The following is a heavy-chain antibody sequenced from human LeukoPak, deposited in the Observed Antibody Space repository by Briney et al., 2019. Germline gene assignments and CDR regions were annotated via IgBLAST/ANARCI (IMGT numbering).Heavy chain of an antibody. J-gene: IGHJ5*02. CDR1: GGSFGGYY. V-gene: IGHV4-59*01. CDR3: AREGTAGTNLNWFDP. Sequence: SETLSLTCAVYGGSFGGYYWSWIRQPPGKGLEWIRYISYSGSTNFNPSLKSRVTISVDTSKNQFSLKLSSVTAADTAVYYCAREGTAGTNLNWFDPWGQGTLVTVSS. D-gene: IGHD1-1*01. CDR2: ISYSGST.